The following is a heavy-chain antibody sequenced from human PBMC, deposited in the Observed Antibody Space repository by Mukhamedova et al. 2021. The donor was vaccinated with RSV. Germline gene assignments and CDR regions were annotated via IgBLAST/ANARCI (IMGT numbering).Heavy chain of an antibody. V-gene: IGHV4-59*01. CDR1: Y. D-gene: IGHD2-2*01. Sequence: YWNWIRQSPGKGLEWLGYFYDIGSTGNTNYNPSLKSRVSISVDKSMNQFSLKLSSVTAADTAVYYCARDRGHSSNWYFMDGMDVW. CDR3: ARDRGHSSNWYFMDGMDV. J-gene: IGHJ6*01. CDR2: FYDIGSTGNT.